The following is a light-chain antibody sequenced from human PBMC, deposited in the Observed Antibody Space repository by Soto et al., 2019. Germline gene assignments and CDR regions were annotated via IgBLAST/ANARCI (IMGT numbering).Light chain of an antibody. CDR1: QSVSSN. CDR3: QQYGSSLPIT. V-gene: IGKV3-15*01. J-gene: IGKJ5*01. CDR2: DAS. Sequence: EIVMTQSPATLSVSPGERATLSCRASQSVSSNLAWYQQKPGQAPRLLIYDASTRATGLPARFSGSGSGTEFTLTVSSLQSEDFAVYYCQQYGSSLPITFGQGTRLEIK.